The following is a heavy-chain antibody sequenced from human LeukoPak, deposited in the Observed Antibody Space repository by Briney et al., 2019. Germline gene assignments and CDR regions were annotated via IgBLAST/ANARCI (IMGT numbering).Heavy chain of an antibody. J-gene: IGHJ4*02. D-gene: IGHD5-24*01. CDR3: ARRSPELDY. Sequence: GSLRLSCAASGFTFSSYAMHWVRQAPGKGLEWVAVISYDGSNKYYADSVKGRFTISRDNSKNTLYLQMNSLRAEDTAVYYCARRSPELDYWGQGTLVTVSS. CDR1: GFTFSSYA. CDR2: ISYDGSNK. V-gene: IGHV3-30-3*01.